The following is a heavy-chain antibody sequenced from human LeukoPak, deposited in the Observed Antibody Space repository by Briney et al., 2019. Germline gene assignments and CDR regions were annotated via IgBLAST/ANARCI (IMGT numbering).Heavy chain of an antibody. J-gene: IGHJ3*02. V-gene: IGHV4-34*01. CDR2: INHSGST. CDR3: ASRGGDYYGSGLRAFDI. D-gene: IGHD3-10*01. Sequence: SETLSLTCAVYGGTFSSYYWSWIRQPPGKGLEWIGEINHSGSTNYNPSLKSRVSISVDTSKYQFSLKLSSVAAADTAAYYCASRGGDYYGSGLRAFDIWGQGTMVTVSS. CDR1: GGTFSSYY.